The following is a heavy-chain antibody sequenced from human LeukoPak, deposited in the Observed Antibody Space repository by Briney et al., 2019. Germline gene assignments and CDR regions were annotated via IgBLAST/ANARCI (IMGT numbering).Heavy chain of an antibody. V-gene: IGHV1-2*02. J-gene: IGHJ4*02. CDR1: GYTFTGYF. CDR3: ARVGEGDYAFDY. CDR2: INPNSGGT. D-gene: IGHD4-17*01. Sequence: ASVKVSCKASGYTFTGYFIHWVRQAPGQGLEWMGWINPNSGGTNYAQKFQGRVTMTRDTSISTAYMELSRLRSEDTAVYYCARVGEGDYAFDYWGQGTLVTVSS.